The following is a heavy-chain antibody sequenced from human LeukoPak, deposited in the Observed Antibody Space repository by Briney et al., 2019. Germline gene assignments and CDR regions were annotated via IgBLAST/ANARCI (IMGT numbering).Heavy chain of an antibody. J-gene: IGHJ6*02. D-gene: IGHD2-15*01. Sequence: ASVKVSCKASGYTFTSYDINWVRQATGQGLEWMGWMNPNSGNTGYAQKFQGRVTMTRNTSISTAYMELSSLRSEDTAVYYCARGPGYCSGGSCYSWGGYYYHYGMDVWGQGTTVTVSS. CDR3: ARGPGYCSGGSCYSWGGYYYHYGMDV. CDR1: GYTFTSYD. CDR2: MNPNSGNT. V-gene: IGHV1-8*01.